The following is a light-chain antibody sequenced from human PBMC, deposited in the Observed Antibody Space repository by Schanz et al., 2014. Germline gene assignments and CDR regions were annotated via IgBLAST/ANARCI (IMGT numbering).Light chain of an antibody. V-gene: IGLV2-8*01. CDR3: FSYAGRNTYV. CDR2: EVN. J-gene: IGLJ3*02. CDR1: STDIGNFDY. Sequence: QSALTQPPSASGSPGQSVTISCTGTSTDIGNFDYVSWYQQHPGKAPKLIIYEVNRRPSGVPDRFSGSKSGNTASLTISGLQAEDEADYYCFSYAGRNTYVFGGGTKVTVL.